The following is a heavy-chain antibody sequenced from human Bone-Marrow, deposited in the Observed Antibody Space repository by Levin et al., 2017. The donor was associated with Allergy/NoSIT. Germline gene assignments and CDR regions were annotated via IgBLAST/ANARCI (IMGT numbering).Heavy chain of an antibody. J-gene: IGHJ4*02. D-gene: IGHD1-26*01. V-gene: IGHV3-7*01. Sequence: VASVKVSCAASGFTFSSYWMCWVRQAPGKGLEWVANINQDGSEKYYVDSVKGRFTISRDNAKNSLYLQMNSLRVEDTAVYYCARGGPSGSYGYWGQGTLLTVSS. CDR2: INQDGSEK. CDR3: ARGGPSGSYGY. CDR1: GFTFSSYW.